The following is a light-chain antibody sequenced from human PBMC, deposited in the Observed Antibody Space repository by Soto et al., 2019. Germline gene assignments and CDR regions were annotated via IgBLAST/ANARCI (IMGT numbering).Light chain of an antibody. CDR1: QSVSSN. CDR3: QQRYNWPPYT. J-gene: IGKJ2*01. V-gene: IGKV3-11*01. Sequence: EIVLTQSPGTLSLSPVERATLSCRASQSVSSNHLAWYQQKPGQAPRLLIYDASNRASGIPARFSGSGSGTDFTLTISSLEPGDSAVYYCQQRYNWPPYTFGQGTKVDIK. CDR2: DAS.